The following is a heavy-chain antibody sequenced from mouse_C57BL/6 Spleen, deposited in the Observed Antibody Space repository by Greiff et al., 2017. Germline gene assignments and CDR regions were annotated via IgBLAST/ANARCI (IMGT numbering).Heavy chain of an antibody. Sequence: VQRVESGPELVKPGASVKISCKASGYAFSSSWMNWVKQRPGKGLEWIGRIYPGDGDTNYNGKFKGKATLTADKSSSTAYMQLSSLTSEDSAVYFCAREGDGNYSAWFAYWGQGTLVTVSA. CDR2: IYPGDGDT. CDR3: AREGDGNYSAWFAY. J-gene: IGHJ3*01. V-gene: IGHV1-82*01. CDR1: GYAFSSSW. D-gene: IGHD2-1*01.